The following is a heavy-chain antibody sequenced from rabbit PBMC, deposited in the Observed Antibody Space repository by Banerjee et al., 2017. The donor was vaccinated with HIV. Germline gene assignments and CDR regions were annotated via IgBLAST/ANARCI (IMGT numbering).Heavy chain of an antibody. CDR2: IYTGKGST. J-gene: IGHJ4*01. CDR3: ARVYDYASSSGFNL. CDR1: GFDFSSYY. Sequence: QLKETGGGLVQPGGSLTLSCKASGFDFSSYYMCWVRQAPGKGLEWIGIIYTGKGSTDYASWVNGRFTISSDNAQNTVDLQMNSLTAADTATYFCARVYDYASSSGFNLWGPGTLVTVS. D-gene: IGHD1-1*01. V-gene: IGHV1S7*01.